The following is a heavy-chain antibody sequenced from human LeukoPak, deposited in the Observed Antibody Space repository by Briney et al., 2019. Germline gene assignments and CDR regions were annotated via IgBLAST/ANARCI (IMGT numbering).Heavy chain of an antibody. V-gene: IGHV4-39*07. CDR3: ARDIGGSSWVDY. Sequence: SETLSLTCTVSGGSISTYYWSWIRQPPGKGLEWIGSIYYSGSTYYNPSLKSRVTISVDTSKNQFSLKLSSVTAADTAVYYRARDIGGSSWVDYWGQGTLVTVSS. CDR2: IYYSGST. D-gene: IGHD6-13*01. CDR1: GGSISTYY. J-gene: IGHJ4*02.